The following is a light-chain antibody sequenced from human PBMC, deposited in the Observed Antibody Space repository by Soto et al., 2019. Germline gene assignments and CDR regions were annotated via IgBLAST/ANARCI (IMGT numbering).Light chain of an antibody. V-gene: IGKV3D-20*02. CDR2: AAS. Sequence: EIVLTQSRCTLSLSTVERAPISCSAIQSVSSNYLAWYQQRPGQAPRLLIYAASIRATGIPARFSGSGSGTDFTLTISSLEPEDFAVYYCQQRSNWPRTFGQGTRLEI. CDR3: QQRSNWPRT. CDR1: QSVSSNY. J-gene: IGKJ5*01.